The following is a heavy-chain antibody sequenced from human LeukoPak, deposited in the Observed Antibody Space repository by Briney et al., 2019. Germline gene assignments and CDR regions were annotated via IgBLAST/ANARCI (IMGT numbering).Heavy chain of an antibody. Sequence: SVKVSCKASGGTFSSYAISWVRQAPGQGLEWMGGIIPIFGTANYAQKFQGRVTITADESTSTAYMELSSLRSEDTAVYYCARGGAAAGTGSYYYYYMDVWGRGTTVTVSS. CDR1: GGTFSSYA. D-gene: IGHD6-13*01. V-gene: IGHV1-69*13. J-gene: IGHJ6*03. CDR3: ARGGAAAGTGSYYYYYMDV. CDR2: IIPIFGTA.